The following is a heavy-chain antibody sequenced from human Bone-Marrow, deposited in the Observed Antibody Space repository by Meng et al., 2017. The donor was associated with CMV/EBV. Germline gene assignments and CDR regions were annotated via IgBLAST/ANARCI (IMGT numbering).Heavy chain of an antibody. CDR1: GGTFSSYD. D-gene: IGHD7-27*01. J-gene: IGHJ5*02. Sequence: QVQLVQSGAEVKKPGSSVTVSCKASGGTFSSYDISWVRQAPGQGLEWMGGTNPIFGTANYAQKFQGRVTITADESTRTAYMELSSLRSEDTAVYYCARGEGLLGDWFDPWGQGTLVTVSS. CDR2: TNPIFGTA. V-gene: IGHV1-69*12. CDR3: ARGEGLLGDWFDP.